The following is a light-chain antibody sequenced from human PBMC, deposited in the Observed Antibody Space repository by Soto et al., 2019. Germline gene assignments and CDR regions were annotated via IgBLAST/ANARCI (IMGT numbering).Light chain of an antibody. CDR2: GAS. CDR3: QQYNQCPPYT. J-gene: IGKJ2*01. V-gene: IGKV3-15*01. Sequence: EIVMTQSPATLSVSPGERATLFCRASQSVGRTLAWYQQKPGQSPRLLVYGASTRANGTPARFSGSGSGTEFTLTISSLQPEDVAVYYCQQYNQCPPYTFGQGTNVEIK. CDR1: QSVGRT.